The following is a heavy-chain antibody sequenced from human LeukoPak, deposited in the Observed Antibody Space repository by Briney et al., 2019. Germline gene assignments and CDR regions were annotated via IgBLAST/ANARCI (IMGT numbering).Heavy chain of an antibody. CDR1: GYTFTSYG. J-gene: IGHJ4*02. CDR2: ISAYNGNT. CDR3: ARGITIFGVVIPLDY. Sequence: ASVKVSCKASGYTFTSYGISWVRQPPGQGLEWMGWISAYNGNTNYAQKLQGRVTMTTDTSTRTAYNELRSRRSDDTAVYYCARGITIFGVVIPLDYWGQGTLVTVSS. D-gene: IGHD3-3*01. V-gene: IGHV1-18*01.